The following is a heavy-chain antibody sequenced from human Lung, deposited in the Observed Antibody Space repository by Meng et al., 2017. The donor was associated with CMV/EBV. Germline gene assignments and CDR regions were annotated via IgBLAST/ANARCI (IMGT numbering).Heavy chain of an antibody. CDR2: INHSGST. CDR3: ASASSGWYNNWFDP. Sequence: GSLRLXCAVYGGSFSGYYWSWIRQPPGKGLEWIGEINHSGSTNYNPSLKSRVTISVDTSKNQFSLKLSSVTAADTAVYYCASASSGWYNNWFDPWGQGTLVTVSS. CDR1: GGSFSGYY. D-gene: IGHD6-19*01. J-gene: IGHJ5*02. V-gene: IGHV4-34*01.